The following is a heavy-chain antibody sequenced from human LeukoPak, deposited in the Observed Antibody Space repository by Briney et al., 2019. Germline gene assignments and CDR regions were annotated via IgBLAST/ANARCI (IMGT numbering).Heavy chain of an antibody. V-gene: IGHV4-31*03. CDR1: GGSISSGGYY. CDR3: ARGSYYYDSSGYYYPTASDY. D-gene: IGHD3-22*01. J-gene: IGHJ4*02. CDR2: IYYSGST. Sequence: SETLSLTCTVSGGSISSGGYYWSWIRQHPGKGLEWIGYIYYSGSTYYNPSLKSRVTISVDTSKNQFSLKLSSVTAADTAVYYCARGSYYYDSSGYYYPTASDYWGQGTLVTVSS.